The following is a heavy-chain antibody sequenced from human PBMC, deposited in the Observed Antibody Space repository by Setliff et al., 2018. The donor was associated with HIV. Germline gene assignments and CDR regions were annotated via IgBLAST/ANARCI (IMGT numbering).Heavy chain of an antibody. V-gene: IGHV3-66*02. CDR3: ARGSKRWLQFDFFDY. CDR2: LYSGGST. Sequence: PVGSLRLSCAASGFTVSTNYMSWVRQAPGKGLEWASVLYSGGSTYYADSVKGRFTISRDNSKNTLYLQLNGLRADDTAVYYCARGSKRWLQFDFFDYWGQGTLVTVSS. J-gene: IGHJ4*02. D-gene: IGHD5-12*01. CDR1: GFTVSTNY.